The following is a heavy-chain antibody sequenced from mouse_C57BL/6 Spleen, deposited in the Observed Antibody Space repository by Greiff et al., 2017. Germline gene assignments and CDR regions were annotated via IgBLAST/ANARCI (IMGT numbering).Heavy chain of an antibody. J-gene: IGHJ4*01. CDR3: TRWGKNGSSYVGAMDY. V-gene: IGHV1-15*01. CDR1: GYTFTDYE. CDR2: IDPETGGT. Sequence: VQLQQSGAELMRPGASVTLSCKASGYTFTDYEMHWVKQTPVHGLEWIGAIDPETGGTAYNQKFKGKAILTADKSSSTAYMELRSLTSEDSAVYYCTRWGKNGSSYVGAMDYWGQGTTVTVSS. D-gene: IGHD1-1*01.